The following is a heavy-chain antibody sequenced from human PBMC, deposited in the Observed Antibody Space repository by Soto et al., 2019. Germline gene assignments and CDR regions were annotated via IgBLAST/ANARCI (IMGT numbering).Heavy chain of an antibody. CDR3: SRPDCSGDACLRPN. CDR2: IGMKSNNFAT. Sequence: EVQLVESGGGLVQPGGSLRLSCAASGFTFSGSVMHWVRQASGKPLEWVGRIGMKSNNFATAYAASVKGRFSISRDDSENMAYLQMNSLKTEDTAVYYCSRPDCSGDACLRPNWGQGTLVTVSS. V-gene: IGHV3-73*02. D-gene: IGHD2-15*01. J-gene: IGHJ4*02. CDR1: GFTFSGSV.